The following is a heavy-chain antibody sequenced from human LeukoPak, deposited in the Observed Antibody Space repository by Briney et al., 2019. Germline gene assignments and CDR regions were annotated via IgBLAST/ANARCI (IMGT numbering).Heavy chain of an antibody. J-gene: IGHJ3*02. Sequence: AETLSLTCTVSGGPLSSYFWIWIRHPPGKGREWIVYVYYSGSNNYHPSLKRRLHISVNPSKKHFSLTLSSAPGAEPAVYYSGSTLYKPSLKSRVTLSVDTSKKQFSLKLRSATAADTGVYYCARVLELSKRGLDAFDIWGQGTMLSVSS. CDR3: GSTLYKPSLKSRVTLSVDTSKKQFSLKLRSATAADTGVYYCARVLELSKRGLDAFDI. CDR2: VYYSGSN. D-gene: IGHD3-10*01. CDR1: GGPLSSYF. V-gene: IGHV4-59*08.